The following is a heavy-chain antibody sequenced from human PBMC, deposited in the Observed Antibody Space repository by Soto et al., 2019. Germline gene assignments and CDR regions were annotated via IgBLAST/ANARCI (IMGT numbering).Heavy chain of an antibody. J-gene: IGHJ5*02. V-gene: IGHV4-31*03. CDR3: ARDKEPPPWFDP. CDR1: GGSISSGGYY. CDR2: INYSGST. Sequence: QVQLQESGPGLVKPSQTLSLTCTVSGGSISSGGYYWSWIRQHPGKGLEWIGYINYSGSTYYNPSLKSRVTISVDTSKNQFNLKLSSVTAADTAVYYCARDKEPPPWFDPWVQGTLVTVSS.